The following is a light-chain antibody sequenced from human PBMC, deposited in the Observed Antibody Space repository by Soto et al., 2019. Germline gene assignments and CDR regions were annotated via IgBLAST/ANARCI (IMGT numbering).Light chain of an antibody. J-gene: IGKJ1*01. Sequence: IQITQSPSTLSASVGDRVTITCRAIQSISSWLAWYQQKPWKAPKLLIYKASSLESWVPSRFSGSGSGTEFTLTISSLQPDDFATYYCQQYNSYSQTFGQGTKV. V-gene: IGKV1-5*03. CDR3: QQYNSYSQT. CDR2: KAS. CDR1: QSISSW.